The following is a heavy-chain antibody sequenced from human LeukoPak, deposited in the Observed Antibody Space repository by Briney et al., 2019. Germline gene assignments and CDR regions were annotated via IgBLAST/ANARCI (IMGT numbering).Heavy chain of an antibody. J-gene: IGHJ5*02. Sequence: GGSLRLSCAASGFAVKSNYVSWVRQAPAKGLEWLSVIYSTGTTFYADSVKGRFTIYRDNSKNTVYLQMNSLRPEDTAVYYCARDRGPGWFDPWGQGTLVTVSS. V-gene: IGHV3-66*03. CDR2: IYSTGTT. D-gene: IGHD3-10*01. CDR3: ARDRGPGWFDP. CDR1: GFAVKSNY.